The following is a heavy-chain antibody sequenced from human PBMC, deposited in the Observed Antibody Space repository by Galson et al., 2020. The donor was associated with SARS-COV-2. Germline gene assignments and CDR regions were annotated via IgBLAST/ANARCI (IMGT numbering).Heavy chain of an antibody. V-gene: IGHV4-39*07. CDR3: ARGLSKTIFGVVIIPGMDV. J-gene: IGHJ6*02. CDR1: GGSISSSSYY. CDR2: IYYSGST. Sequence: FTCTVSGGSISSSSYYWGWIRQPPGKGLEWIGSIYYSGSTYYNPSLKSRVTISVDTSKNQFSLKLSSVTAADTAVYYCARGLSKTIFGVVIIPGMDVWGQGTTVTVSS. D-gene: IGHD3-3*01.